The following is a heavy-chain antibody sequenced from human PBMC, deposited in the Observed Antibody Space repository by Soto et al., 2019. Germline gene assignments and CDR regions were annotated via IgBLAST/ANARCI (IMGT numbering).Heavy chain of an antibody. J-gene: IGHJ5*02. Sequence: GGSLRLSCAASGFIFSKYGMNWVRQAPGKGLEWVAVISNDGTKKHYADSVKGRFTISRDNSNDTLYLQVNSLRPDDTAMYFCATLQGLWGSYRPPDHWGQGALVTVSS. V-gene: IGHV3-30*03. D-gene: IGHD3-16*02. CDR2: ISNDGTKK. CDR3: ATLQGLWGSYRPPDH. CDR1: GFIFSKYG.